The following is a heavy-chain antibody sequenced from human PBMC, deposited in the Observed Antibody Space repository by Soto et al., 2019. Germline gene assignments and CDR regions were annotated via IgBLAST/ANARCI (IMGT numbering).Heavy chain of an antibody. Sequence: SETLSLTCAVYGGSFSGYYWSWIRQPPGKGLEWIGEINHSGSTNYNPSLKSRVTISVDTSKNQFSLKLSSVTAADTAVYYCARVPLRITIFGVVPRGGYMDVWGKGTTVNVSS. J-gene: IGHJ6*03. CDR2: INHSGST. D-gene: IGHD3-3*01. CDR3: ARVPLRITIFGVVPRGGYMDV. V-gene: IGHV4-34*01. CDR1: GGSFSGYY.